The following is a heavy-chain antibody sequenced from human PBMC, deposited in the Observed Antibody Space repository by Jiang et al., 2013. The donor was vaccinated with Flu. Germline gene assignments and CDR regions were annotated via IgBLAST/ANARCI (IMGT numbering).Heavy chain of an antibody. CDR2: NK. J-gene: IGHJ5*02. V-gene: IGHV3-30*02. D-gene: IGHD2-8*01. CDR3: AKDSSRLGVNWFDP. Sequence: NKYYADSVKGRFTISRDNSKNTLYVQMNSLRDEDTAVYYCAKDSSRLGVNWFDPWGQGTLVTVSS.